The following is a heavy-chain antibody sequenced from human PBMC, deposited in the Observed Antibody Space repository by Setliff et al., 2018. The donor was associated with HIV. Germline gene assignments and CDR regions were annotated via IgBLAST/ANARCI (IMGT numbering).Heavy chain of an antibody. CDR1: GFTFSSYG. V-gene: IGHV3-33*01. Sequence: GGSLRLSCAASGFTFSSYGMHWVRQAPGKGLEWVAVIWYDGSNKYYADSVKGRFTISRDNSKNTLYLQMDSLRAEDTAVYYCVRDQNTPSRCRSKTCINPGDYWGLGTLVTVSS. J-gene: IGHJ4*02. CDR3: VRDQNTPSRCRSKTCINPGDY. CDR2: IWYDGSNK. D-gene: IGHD2-2*01.